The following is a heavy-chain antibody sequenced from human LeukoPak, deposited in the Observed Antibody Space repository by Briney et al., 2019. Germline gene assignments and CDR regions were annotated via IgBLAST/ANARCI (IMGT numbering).Heavy chain of an antibody. D-gene: IGHD4-11*01. CDR1: GYTFTSYG. J-gene: IGHJ4*02. CDR3: ARGGRTTNPDY. V-gene: IGHV1-18*01. Sequence: ASVKVSCTTSGYTFTSYGISWGRQAPGQGLEWMGWTTAYNGDTNYAQKFQGRVTMTIDTSTSTVYMELRSLRSDDTAVYYCARGGRTTNPDYWGQGTLVTVSS. CDR2: TTAYNGDT.